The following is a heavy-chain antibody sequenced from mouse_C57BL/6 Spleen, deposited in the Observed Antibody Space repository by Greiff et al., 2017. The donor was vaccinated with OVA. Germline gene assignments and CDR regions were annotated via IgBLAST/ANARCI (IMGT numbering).Heavy chain of an antibody. J-gene: IGHJ2*01. CDR2: IWSGGST. CDR1: GFSLTSYG. CDR3: ARGLLRRYFDY. V-gene: IGHV2-2*01. D-gene: IGHD2-3*01. Sequence: QVQLQQSGPGLVQPSQSLSITCTVSGFSLTSYGVHWVRQSPGKGLEWLGVIWSGGSTDYNAAFISRLSISKDNSKSQVFFKMNSLQADDTAIYYCARGLLRRYFDYWGQGTTLTVSS.